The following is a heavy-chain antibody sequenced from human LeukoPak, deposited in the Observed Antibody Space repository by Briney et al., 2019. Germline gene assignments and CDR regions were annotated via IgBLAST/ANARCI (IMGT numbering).Heavy chain of an antibody. Sequence: SETLSLTCTVSGGSISSYYWSWIRQPPGKGLEWIGYIYYSGSTNYNPSLKSRVTISVDTSKNQFSLKLSSVTAADTAVYYCARLWYYYDSSGHGVSYYFDYWGQGTLVTVSS. D-gene: IGHD3-22*01. CDR2: IYYSGST. CDR3: ARLWYYYDSSGHGVSYYFDY. J-gene: IGHJ4*02. V-gene: IGHV4-59*08. CDR1: GGSISSYY.